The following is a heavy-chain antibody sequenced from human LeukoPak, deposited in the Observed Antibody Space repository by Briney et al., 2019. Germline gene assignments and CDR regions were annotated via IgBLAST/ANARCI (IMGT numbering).Heavy chain of an antibody. J-gene: IGHJ4*02. V-gene: IGHV3-23*01. CDR3: ARSRYNRSDS. CDR1: GFTFNNYA. D-gene: IGHD5-24*01. Sequence: TGGSLRLSCAASGFTFNNYAMIWVRQAPGKGLKWVSGISGGVGSTYYADSIKGRFTISRDNSKNTLYLQMNSLRADDTAVYYCARSRYNRSDSRGQGTPVTASS. CDR2: ISGGVGST.